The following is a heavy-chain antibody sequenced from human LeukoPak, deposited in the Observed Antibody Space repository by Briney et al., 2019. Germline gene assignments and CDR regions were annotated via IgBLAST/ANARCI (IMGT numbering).Heavy chain of an antibody. CDR1: GGSISSSSYY. V-gene: IGHV4-39*07. CDR2: IYYSGST. Sequence: SETLSLTCTVSGGSISSSSYYWGWIRQPPGKGLEWIGSIYYSGSTYYNPSLKSRVTISVDTSKNQFSLKLSSVTAADTAVYYCARGPWWTARYSHYFDYWGQGTLVTVSS. J-gene: IGHJ4*02. CDR3: ARGPWWTARYSHYFDY. D-gene: IGHD2-15*01.